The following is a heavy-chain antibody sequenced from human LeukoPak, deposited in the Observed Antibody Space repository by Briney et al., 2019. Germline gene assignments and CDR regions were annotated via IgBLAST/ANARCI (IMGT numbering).Heavy chain of an antibody. V-gene: IGHV4-61*01. D-gene: IGHD1-26*01. Sequence: SETLSLTCTVSGGSISSSSYYWSWIRQPPGKGLEWIGYIYYSGSTNYNPSLKSRVTISVDTSKNQFSLKLNSVTAADTAVYYCARVVVGAIPYYFDYWGQGTLVTVSS. CDR1: GGSISSSSYY. CDR2: IYYSGST. CDR3: ARVVVGAIPYYFDY. J-gene: IGHJ4*02.